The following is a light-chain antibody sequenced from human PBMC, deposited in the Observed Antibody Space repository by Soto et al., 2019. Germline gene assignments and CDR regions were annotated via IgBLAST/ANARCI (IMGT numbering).Light chain of an antibody. J-gene: IGKJ3*01. CDR1: QGISNY. V-gene: IGKV1-27*01. Sequence: DIQMTQSPSSLSASVGDRVIITCRASQGISNYLAWYQQKPGKVPKLLIYAASTLQSGVPSRYSGSGSGTDFTLTISSLLPEDSATYYCQKYYSAPFTFGPGTTVDIK. CDR3: QKYYSAPFT. CDR2: AAS.